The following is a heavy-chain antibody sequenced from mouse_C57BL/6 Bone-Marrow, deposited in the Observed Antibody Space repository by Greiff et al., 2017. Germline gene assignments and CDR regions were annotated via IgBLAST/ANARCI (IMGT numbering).Heavy chain of an antibody. CDR1: GFNIKDAY. CDR3: TTIDYDGLPWFAY. CDR2: IDPENGDT. V-gene: IGHV14-4*01. J-gene: IGHJ3*01. D-gene: IGHD2-4*01. Sequence: VQLQQSGAELVRPGASVKLSCTASGFNIKDAYMHWVKQRPEQGLEWIGWIDPENGDTEYASKFQGKATITADTSSNTAYLQLSSLTSEDTAVYYWTTIDYDGLPWFAYWGQGTLVTVSA.